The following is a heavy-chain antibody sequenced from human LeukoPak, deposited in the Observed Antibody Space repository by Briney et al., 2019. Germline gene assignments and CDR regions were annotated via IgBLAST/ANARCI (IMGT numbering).Heavy chain of an antibody. Sequence: GGSLRLSCAASGFTFDDYAMHWVRQAPGKGLEWVSGISWNSFTIGYADSVKGRFTISRDNAKNSLYLQMNSLRVEDTALYYCAKDIGRVDTASTYMDVWGKGTTVTVSS. V-gene: IGHV3-9*01. CDR2: ISWNSFTI. J-gene: IGHJ6*03. CDR1: GFTFDDYA. CDR3: AKDIGRVDTASTYMDV. D-gene: IGHD5-18*01.